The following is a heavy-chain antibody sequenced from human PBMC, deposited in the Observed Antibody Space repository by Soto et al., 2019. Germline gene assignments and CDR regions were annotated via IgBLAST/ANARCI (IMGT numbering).Heavy chain of an antibody. J-gene: IGHJ6*02. CDR1: GYTFTSYG. Sequence: ASVKVSCKASGYTFTSYGISWVRQAPGQGLEWMGWISTYNGNTKYAQKLQGRVTMTTDTSTSTAYMELRSLRSDDTAVFYCAREMVRGVTPQDYGMDVWGQGTTVTVSS. CDR2: ISTYNGNT. V-gene: IGHV1-18*01. D-gene: IGHD3-10*01. CDR3: AREMVRGVTPQDYGMDV.